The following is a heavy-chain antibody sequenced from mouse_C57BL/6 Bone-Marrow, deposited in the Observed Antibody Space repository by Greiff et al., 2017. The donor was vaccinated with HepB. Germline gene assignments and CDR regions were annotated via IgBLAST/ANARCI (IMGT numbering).Heavy chain of an antibody. J-gene: IGHJ4*01. V-gene: IGHV1-50*01. CDR3: ARYYGSSPCAMDY. Sequence: VQLQQPGAELVKPGASVKLSCKASGYTFTSYWMQWVKQRPGQGLEWIGEIDPSDSYTNYNQKFKGKATLTVDTSSSTAYMPRSSLTSEDSAVYYCARYYGSSPCAMDYGGQGTSVTVSA. CDR1: GYTFTSYW. CDR2: IDPSDSYT. D-gene: IGHD1-1*01.